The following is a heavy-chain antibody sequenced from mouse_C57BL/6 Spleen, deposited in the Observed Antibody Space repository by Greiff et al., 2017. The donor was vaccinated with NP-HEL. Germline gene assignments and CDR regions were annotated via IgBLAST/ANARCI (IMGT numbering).Heavy chain of an antibody. Sequence: VQLQQSGPELVKPGASVKISCKASGYSFTSYYIHWVKQRPGQGLEWIGWIYPGSGNTKYNEKFKGKATLTADTSSSTAYMQLSSLTSEDSAVYYCARCPYYSNSYFDYWGQGTTLTVSS. J-gene: IGHJ2*01. D-gene: IGHD2-5*01. CDR2: IYPGSGNT. CDR3: ARCPYYSNSYFDY. CDR1: GYSFTSYY. V-gene: IGHV1-66*01.